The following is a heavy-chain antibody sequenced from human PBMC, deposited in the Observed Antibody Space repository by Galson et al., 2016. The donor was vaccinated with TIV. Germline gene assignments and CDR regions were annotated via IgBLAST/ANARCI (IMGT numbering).Heavy chain of an antibody. CDR1: GFSLGTSGMC. CDR3: ARTRSAAAGGLDF. V-gene: IGHV2-70*11. CDR2: IDWDDDK. J-gene: IGHJ4*02. Sequence: PALVKPTQTLALTCTFSGFSLGTSGMCVSWVRQPPGKALEWLARIDWDDDKYYSTSLKTRLTISKDTSKNMVVLMVTDVDPMDTATYFCARTRSAAAGGLDFWGQGTLVTVSS. D-gene: IGHD6-13*01.